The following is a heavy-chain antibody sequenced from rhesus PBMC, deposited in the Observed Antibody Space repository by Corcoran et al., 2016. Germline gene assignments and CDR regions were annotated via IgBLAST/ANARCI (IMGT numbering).Heavy chain of an antibody. CDR2: IYWDDDK. D-gene: IGHD3-3*01. CDR1: GFSLSTSGMG. CDR3: ARRPLYYNIWTGYYTDYFDY. V-gene: IGHV2-1*01. Sequence: QVTLKESGPALVKPTQTLTLTCTFSGFSLSTSGMGVGWIRQRSRQSLEWLAHIYWDDDKRYRKSLKSRLTISKDTSKNQVVLTMTNMDPVDTATYYCARRPLYYNIWTGYYTDYFDYWGQGVLVTVSS. J-gene: IGHJ4*01.